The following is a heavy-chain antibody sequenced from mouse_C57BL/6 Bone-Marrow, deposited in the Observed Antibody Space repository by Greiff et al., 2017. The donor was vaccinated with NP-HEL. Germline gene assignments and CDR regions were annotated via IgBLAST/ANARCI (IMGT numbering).Heavy chain of an antibody. J-gene: IGHJ1*03. CDR3: ARDQYYIYWYFDV. V-gene: IGHV5-4*01. CDR1: GFTFSSYA. CDR2: ISDGGSYT. Sequence: EVKLVESGGGLVKPGGSLKLSCAASGFTFSSYAMSWVRPTPEKRLEWVATISDGGSYTYYPDNVKGRFTISRDNAKNNLYLQMSHLKSEDTAMYYCARDQYYIYWYFDVWGTGTTVTVSS. D-gene: IGHD1-2*01.